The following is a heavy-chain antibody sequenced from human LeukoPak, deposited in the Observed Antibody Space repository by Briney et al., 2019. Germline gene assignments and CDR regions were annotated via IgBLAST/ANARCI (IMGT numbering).Heavy chain of an antibody. D-gene: IGHD3-3*01. J-gene: IGHJ5*02. CDR1: GYTFTSYY. Sequence: ASVKVSCKASGYTFTSYYMHWVPQAPGQGLEWMGIINPSGGSTSYAQKFQGRVTMTRDTSTSTVYMELSSLRSEDTAVYYCARMVNFYDFWSGYYSGSFDPWGQGTLVTVSS. CDR3: ARMVNFYDFWSGYYSGSFDP. CDR2: INPSGGST. V-gene: IGHV1-46*01.